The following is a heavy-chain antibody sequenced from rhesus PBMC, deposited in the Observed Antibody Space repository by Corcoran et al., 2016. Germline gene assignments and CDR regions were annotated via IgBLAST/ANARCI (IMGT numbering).Heavy chain of an antibody. CDR1: GGPISSSY. J-gene: IGHJ4*01. CDR3: ASAQDIAGSRYFDY. D-gene: IGHD5-36*01. Sequence: QLLLQESGPGLVKPSETLSVTCAVSGGPISSSYRSWIRQAPGKGLDWFGYIYGSGSSTNYNPSLKSRVTLSVDTSKSQLSLKLSSVTAADTAVYYCASAQDIAGSRYFDYWGQGVLVTVSS. CDR2: IYGSGSST. V-gene: IGHV4-169*02.